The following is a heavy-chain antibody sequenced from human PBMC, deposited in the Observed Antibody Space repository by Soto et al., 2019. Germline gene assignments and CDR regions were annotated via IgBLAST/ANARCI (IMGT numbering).Heavy chain of an antibody. V-gene: IGHV4-34*01. D-gene: IGHD3-10*01. CDR1: GFTFSSYA. J-gene: IGHJ6*04. CDR2: INHSGST. CDR3: ARSGLRAGGV. Sequence: GSLRLSCAASGFTFSSYAMSWVRQAPGKGLEWIGEINHSGSTNYNPSLKSRVTISVDTSKNQFSLKLSSVTAADTAVYYCARSGLRAGGVWGKGTTVTVSS.